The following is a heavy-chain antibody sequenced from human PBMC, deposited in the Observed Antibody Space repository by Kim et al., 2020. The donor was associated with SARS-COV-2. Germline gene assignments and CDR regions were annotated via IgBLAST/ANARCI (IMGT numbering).Heavy chain of an antibody. CDR1: GFTFSSYA. Sequence: GGSLRLSCAASGFTFSSYAMSWVRQAPGKGLEWVSAISGSGGSTYYADSVKGRFTISRDNSKNTLYLQMNSLRAEDTAVYYCAKDTYPDSSGYYPYYYYGMDVWGQGTTVTVSS. V-gene: IGHV3-23*01. CDR3: AKDTYPDSSGYYPYYYYGMDV. J-gene: IGHJ6*02. CDR2: ISGSGGST. D-gene: IGHD3-22*01.